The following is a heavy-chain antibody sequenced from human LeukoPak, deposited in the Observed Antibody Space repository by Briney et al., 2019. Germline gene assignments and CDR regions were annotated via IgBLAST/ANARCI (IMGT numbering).Heavy chain of an antibody. CDR1: GFTFISYG. CDR2: INTDGSST. D-gene: IGHD2-21*02. Sequence: GGSLRLSCAASGFTFISYGMQWVRQAPGKGLVRVSRINTDGSSTSYADSVKGRFTVSRDNAKNTLYLQVNSLRAEDTAVYFCTRELPREVTLDYWGQATLGTVSS. V-gene: IGHV3-74*01. J-gene: IGHJ4*01. CDR3: TRELPREVTLDY.